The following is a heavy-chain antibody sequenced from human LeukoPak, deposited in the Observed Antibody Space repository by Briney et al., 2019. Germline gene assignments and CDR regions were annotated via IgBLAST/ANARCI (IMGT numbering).Heavy chain of an antibody. CDR3: ARDQVVGDYYDSSGYHPGAPAADWFDP. D-gene: IGHD3-22*01. CDR2: IYYSGST. Sequence: SETLSLTCTVSGGSISSYYWSWIRQPPGKGLEWIGYIYYSGSTNYNPSLKSRVTISVDTSKNQFSLKLSSVTAADTAVYYCARDQVVGDYYDSSGYHPGAPAADWFDPWGQGTLVTVSS. V-gene: IGHV4-59*12. CDR1: GGSISSYY. J-gene: IGHJ5*02.